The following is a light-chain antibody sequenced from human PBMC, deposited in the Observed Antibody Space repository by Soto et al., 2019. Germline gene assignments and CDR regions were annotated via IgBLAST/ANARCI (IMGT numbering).Light chain of an antibody. J-gene: IGKJ2*01. Sequence: EIVLTQSPGTLSLSPGERATLSCRASQSVSSSYLAWYQQKPGQAPRLLIYGASSRATGIPDRFSGSGSGKYFPLTISRLDPEDFAVYYCQQYGSSPYTFGQGTKLEIK. CDR3: QQYGSSPYT. V-gene: IGKV3-20*01. CDR1: QSVSSSY. CDR2: GAS.